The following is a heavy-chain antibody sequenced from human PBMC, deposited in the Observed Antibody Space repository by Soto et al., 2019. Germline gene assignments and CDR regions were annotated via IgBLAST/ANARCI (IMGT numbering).Heavy chain of an antibody. J-gene: IGHJ5*02. CDR3: ARAYCSGGSCWAWSNWFDP. D-gene: IGHD2-15*01. Sequence: ASVKVSCKASGYTFTSYYMHWVRQAPGQGLEWMGIINPSGGSTSYAQKFQGRVTMTRDTSKNQFSLQLNSVTPEDTAVYYCARAYCSGGSCWAWSNWFDPWGQGTLVTVSS. CDR1: GYTFTSYY. CDR2: INPSGGST. V-gene: IGHV1-46*01.